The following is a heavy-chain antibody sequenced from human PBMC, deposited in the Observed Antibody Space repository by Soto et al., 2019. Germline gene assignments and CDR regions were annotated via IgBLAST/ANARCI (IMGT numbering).Heavy chain of an antibody. V-gene: IGHV3-30*04. Sequence: PGGSLRISCAASGFMFSAYAMLWVRQAPGKGLEWVAAISYDGTNKYYADSIKSRFTISRDNSANTLFLQVNSLRREDTAMYYCARDPSPYTSGWYGIDFWGHGTLVTVSS. D-gene: IGHD6-19*01. CDR1: GFMFSAYA. CDR2: ISYDGTNK. J-gene: IGHJ4*01. CDR3: ARDPSPYTSGWYGIDF.